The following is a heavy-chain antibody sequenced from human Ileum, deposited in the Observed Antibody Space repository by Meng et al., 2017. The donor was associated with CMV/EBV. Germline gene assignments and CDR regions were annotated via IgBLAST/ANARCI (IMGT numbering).Heavy chain of an antibody. CDR1: GFTFSSYS. CDR3: ARGAYAIVVVSAAMEYFQH. CDR2: ISSSSSTI. V-gene: IGHV3-48*04. D-gene: IGHD2-2*01. J-gene: IGHJ1*01. Sequence: GESLKISCAASGFTFSSYSMKWVRQAPGKGLEWVSYISSSSSTIYYADSVKGRFTISRDNAKNSLYLQMNSLRAEDTAVYYCARGAYAIVVVSAAMEYFQHWGQGNLVNGAS.